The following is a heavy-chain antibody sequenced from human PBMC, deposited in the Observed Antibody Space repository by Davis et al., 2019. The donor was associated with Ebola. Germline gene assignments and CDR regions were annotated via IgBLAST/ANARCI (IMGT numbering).Heavy chain of an antibody. CDR2: IYYSGST. V-gene: IGHV4-61*01. CDR3: ARDYYYYGMDV. Sequence: SETLSLTCTVLGGSVSSGNWWTWVRQPPGKGLEWIGYIYYSGSTNYNPSLKSRVTISVDTSKNQFSLKLSSVTAADTAVYYCARDYYYYGMDVWGQGTTVTVSS. J-gene: IGHJ6*02. CDR1: GGSVSSGNW.